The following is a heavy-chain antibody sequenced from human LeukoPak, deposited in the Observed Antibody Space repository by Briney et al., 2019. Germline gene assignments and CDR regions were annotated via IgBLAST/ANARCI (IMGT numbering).Heavy chain of an antibody. CDR1: GYSFSSYW. V-gene: IGHV5-51*01. CDR3: TRPHYYGTSSHAAFNI. Sequence: GESLKISCKASGYSFSSYWIAWVRQMPGKGLEWMGIIFPGDSDTRYSPSFQGQVPLSVARSIRTAYLQWSSLKASDTAIYSCTRPHYYGTSSHAAFNIWGQGTWVTVSS. CDR2: IFPGDSDT. D-gene: IGHD3-16*01. J-gene: IGHJ3*02.